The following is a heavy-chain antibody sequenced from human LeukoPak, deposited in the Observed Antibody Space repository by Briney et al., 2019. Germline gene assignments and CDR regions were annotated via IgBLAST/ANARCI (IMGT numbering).Heavy chain of an antibody. CDR2: ISYDGSNK. CDR1: GFTFSSYA. CDR3: ARGKTCGGDCYAFDY. V-gene: IGHV3-30*04. D-gene: IGHD2-21*02. J-gene: IGHJ4*02. Sequence: GGSLRLSCAASGFTFSSYAMHWVRRAPGKGLEWVAVISYDGSNKYYADSVKGRFTISRDNSKNTLYLQMNSLRAEDTAVYYCARGKTCGGDCYAFDYWGQGTLVTVSS.